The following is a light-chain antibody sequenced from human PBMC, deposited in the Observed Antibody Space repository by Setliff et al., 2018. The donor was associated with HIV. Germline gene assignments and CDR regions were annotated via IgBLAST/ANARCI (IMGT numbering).Light chain of an antibody. J-gene: IGLJ2*01. Sequence: QAVVTQVPSLTVSPGGTATLTCGASSGPVTSGHYPDWLQQKPGQAPKTLIYETSTKPSWTPARFSGSLLGGEAILTLSGAQPEDEADDYCILSYTGAGVVGGGTKVTV. V-gene: IGLV7-46*01. CDR3: ILSYTGAGV. CDR1: SGPVTSGHY. CDR2: ETS.